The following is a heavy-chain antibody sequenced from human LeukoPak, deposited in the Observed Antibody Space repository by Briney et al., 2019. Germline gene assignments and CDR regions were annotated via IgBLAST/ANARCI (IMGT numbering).Heavy chain of an antibody. J-gene: IGHJ4*02. D-gene: IGHD2-15*01. CDR1: GYSFSSYW. CDR2: IYPDDSDT. CDR3: ARHRKDIGFDS. Sequence: GESLKISCKGSGYSFSSYWIGWVREMPGKGLEWMGIIYPDDSDTRYSPSFQGQVTISADKSISTAYLQWSSLKASDTAMYYCARHRKDIGFDSWGQGTLVTVSS. V-gene: IGHV5-51*01.